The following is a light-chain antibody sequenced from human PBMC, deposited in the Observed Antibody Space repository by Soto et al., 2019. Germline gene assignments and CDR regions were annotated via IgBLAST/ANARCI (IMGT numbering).Light chain of an antibody. CDR1: QTVAYTS. CDR3: QQYVTTPRT. Sequence: EIVLTQSPGILSLSPGARATLSCRASQTVAYTSLAWYQQRPGQAPRLLIYGTSTRATGTPDRFIGSGSGTAFTLTFSRLEPEDFAVNYCQQYVTTPRTFGQGTKVE. J-gene: IGKJ1*01. CDR2: GTS. V-gene: IGKV3-20*01.